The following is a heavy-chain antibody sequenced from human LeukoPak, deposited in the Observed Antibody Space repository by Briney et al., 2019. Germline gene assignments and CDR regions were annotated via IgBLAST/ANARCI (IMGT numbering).Heavy chain of an antibody. CDR2: IYSGGTT. J-gene: IGHJ4*02. CDR3: ASKLTSGY. D-gene: IGHD4-17*01. V-gene: IGHV3-66*01. CDR1: GFTVTSNY. Sequence: GGSLRLSCVVSGFTVTSNYMSWVRQAPGKGLEWVSVIYSGGTTNYADSVKGRFTVYRDNSKNTLYLQMNSLRAEDTAVYYCASKLTSGYWGQGTQVTVSS.